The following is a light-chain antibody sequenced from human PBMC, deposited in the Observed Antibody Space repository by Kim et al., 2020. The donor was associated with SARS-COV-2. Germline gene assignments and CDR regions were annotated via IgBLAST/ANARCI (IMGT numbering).Light chain of an antibody. CDR3: AAWDDSLSGWV. V-gene: IGLV1-47*01. CDR1: SSNIGSNY. CDR2: RNN. Sequence: ELTQPPSASGTPGQRVTISCSGSSSNIGSNYVYWYQQLPGTGPKLLIYRNNQRPSGVPDRFSGSKSGTSASLAISGLRSEDEADYYCAAWDDSLSGWVFGGGTQLTVL. J-gene: IGLJ3*02.